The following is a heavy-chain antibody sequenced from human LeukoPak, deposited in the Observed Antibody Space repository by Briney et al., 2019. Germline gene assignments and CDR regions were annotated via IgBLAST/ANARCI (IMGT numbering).Heavy chain of an antibody. CDR1: GGSISSSSYY. CDR2: IYTSGST. CDR3: ARGRGYSYGYLSWFDP. D-gene: IGHD5-18*01. Sequence: SETLSLTCTVSGGSISSSSYYWSWIRQPAGKGLEWIGRIYTSGSTNYNPSLKSRVTISVDTSKNQFSLKLSSVTAADTAVYYCARGRGYSYGYLSWFDPWGQGTLVTVSS. V-gene: IGHV4-61*02. J-gene: IGHJ5*02.